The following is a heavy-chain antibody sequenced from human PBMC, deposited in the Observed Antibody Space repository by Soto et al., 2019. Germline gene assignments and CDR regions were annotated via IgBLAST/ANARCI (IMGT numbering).Heavy chain of an antibody. CDR2: ISSATTTI. V-gene: IGHV3-48*01. D-gene: IGHD3-22*01. CDR3: ARAWEMIVVVNHLSDY. Sequence: PGGSLRLSCAASGFTFSSYSMNWVRQAPGKGLEWVSYISSATTTIYYADSVKGRFTISRDNSKNTLYLQMNSLRAEDTAVYYCARAWEMIVVVNHLSDYWGQGTLVTVSS. J-gene: IGHJ4*02. CDR1: GFTFSSYS.